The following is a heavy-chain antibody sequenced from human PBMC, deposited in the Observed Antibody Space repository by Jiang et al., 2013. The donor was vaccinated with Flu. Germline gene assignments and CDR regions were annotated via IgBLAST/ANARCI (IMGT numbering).Heavy chain of an antibody. J-gene: IGHJ4*02. Sequence: LVQPGGSLRLSCAASGFTFSSYWMSWVRQAPGKGLEWVANIKQDGSEKYYVDSVKGRFTISRDNAKNSLYLQMNSLRAEDTAVYYCARDREEEYSSSWYGGYWGQGTLVTVSS. CDR3: ARDREEEYSSSWYGGY. V-gene: IGHV3-7*03. CDR2: IKQDGSEK. D-gene: IGHD6-13*01. CDR1: GFTFSSYW.